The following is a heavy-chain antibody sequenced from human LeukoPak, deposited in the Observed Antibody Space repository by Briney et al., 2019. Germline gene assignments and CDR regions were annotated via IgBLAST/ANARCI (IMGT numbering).Heavy chain of an antibody. Sequence: SETLSLTCTVSGGSISSSTYYWGWIRQPPGKGLEWIGNIYYGGTTYYNPSLKSRVTISIDTSKNQFSLKLSSVTATDTAVYYCARPVPSRLGWFDPWGQGTLVTVSS. J-gene: IGHJ5*02. D-gene: IGHD1-1*01. V-gene: IGHV4-39*01. CDR2: IYYGGTT. CDR3: ARPVPSRLGWFDP. CDR1: GGSISSSTYY.